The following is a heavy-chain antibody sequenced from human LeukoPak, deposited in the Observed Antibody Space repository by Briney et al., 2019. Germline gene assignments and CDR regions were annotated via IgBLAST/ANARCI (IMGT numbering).Heavy chain of an antibody. V-gene: IGHV4-38-2*02. Sequence: SETLSLTCTVSGYSISSGYYWAWIRQPPGKGLEWIGSIYYSGNTYYNPSLKSRVTISLDTSKNQFSLKLSSVTAADTAVYYCARHYYPSPCLSGYSGYADVWGKGTTVTISS. CDR2: IYYSGNT. CDR1: GYSISSGYY. J-gene: IGHJ6*04. D-gene: IGHD5-12*01. CDR3: ARHYYPSPCLSGYSGYADV.